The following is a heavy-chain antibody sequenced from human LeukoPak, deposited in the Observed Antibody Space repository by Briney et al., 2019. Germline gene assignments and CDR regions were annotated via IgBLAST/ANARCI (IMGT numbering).Heavy chain of an antibody. J-gene: IGHJ3*02. CDR3: ARRLADAFDI. V-gene: IGHV1-18*01. D-gene: IGHD6-19*01. CDR1: GYTFTHYG. CDR2: SSTHNGNT. Sequence: ASVKVSCKTSGYTFTHYGISWVRQAPGQGLEWLGWSSTHNGNTNYAQKVQGRVTMTTDTSTTTAYMELRSLTSDDTAVYYCARRLADAFDIWGQGTMVTVSA.